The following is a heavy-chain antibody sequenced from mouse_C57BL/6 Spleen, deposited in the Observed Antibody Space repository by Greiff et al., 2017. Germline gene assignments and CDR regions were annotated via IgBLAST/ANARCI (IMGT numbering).Heavy chain of an antibody. V-gene: IGHV1-81*01. CDR3: ARGDDYDYDGTWFAY. Sequence: VQLQQSGAELARPGASVKLSCKASGYTFTSYGISWVKQRTGQGLEWIGEIYPRSGNTYYNEKFKGKATRTADKSSSTAYMELRSLTSEDSAVYFCARGDDYDYDGTWFAYWGQGTLVTVSA. D-gene: IGHD2-4*01. CDR2: IYPRSGNT. J-gene: IGHJ3*01. CDR1: GYTFTSYG.